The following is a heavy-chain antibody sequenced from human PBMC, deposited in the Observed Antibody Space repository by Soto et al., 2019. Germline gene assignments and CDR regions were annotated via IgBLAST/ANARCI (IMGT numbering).Heavy chain of an antibody. J-gene: IGHJ4*02. Sequence: EMQLLESGGGFVQPGGSLRLSCAASGFPFSNYDMSWVRQGPGKGFELVATVSASGGSTNYAGSVKGRFTVSRDNPKTTLFLQMNSLRADDTAVYFCAKRDCISTACQFGAPAFDFWGQGTLVTVSS. CDR2: VSASGGST. CDR3: AKRDCISTACQFGAPAFDF. CDR1: GFPFSNYD. D-gene: IGHD2-2*01. V-gene: IGHV3-23*01.